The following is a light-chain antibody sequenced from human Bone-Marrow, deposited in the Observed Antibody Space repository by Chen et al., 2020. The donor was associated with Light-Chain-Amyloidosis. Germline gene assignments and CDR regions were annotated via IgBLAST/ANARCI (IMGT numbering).Light chain of an antibody. CDR2: GVS. CDR3: QQYGVSPRT. J-gene: IGKJ1*01. CDR1: QTISSDH. V-gene: IGKV3-20*01. Sequence: EIVLTQSPGTLSLSPGERATLSCRASQTISSDHLAWYQQKPGRAPRLLMYGVSSRATGIPDRFSGGGSGTDFTLTINSLEPEDFAVYYCQQYGVSPRTFGQGTKVDMK.